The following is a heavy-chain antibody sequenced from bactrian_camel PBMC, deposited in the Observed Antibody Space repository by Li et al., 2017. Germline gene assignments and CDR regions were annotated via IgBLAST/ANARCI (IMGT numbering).Heavy chain of an antibody. J-gene: IGHJ4*01. CDR3: ATSESGRWDQMRVSDFPV. CDR2: VRYDGTR. V-gene: IGHV3S53*01. D-gene: IGHD4*01. CDR1: GYTSSTWC. Sequence: HVQLVESGGGSVQAGGSLRLSCTVSGYTSSTWCMAWFRQAPGSEREGVAVVRYDGTRRYADSVKGRFTISRDKNKAVYLQMDSLKAEDTAMYYCATSESGRWDQMRVSDFPVWGQGTQVTVS.